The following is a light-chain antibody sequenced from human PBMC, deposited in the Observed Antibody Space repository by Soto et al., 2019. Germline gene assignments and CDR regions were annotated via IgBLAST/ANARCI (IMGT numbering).Light chain of an antibody. J-gene: IGKJ4*01. CDR1: QDISNY. V-gene: IGKV1-27*01. CDR3: QKYNSAPHT. Sequence: DIQMTQSPSSLSASVGDRVTITCRTSQDISNYLAWYQQKPGKVPKLLIYAASTLQSGVPSRFSGGGSGTDFSLTISSLQPEDVATYYCQKYNSAPHTFGRGPKVEIQ. CDR2: AAS.